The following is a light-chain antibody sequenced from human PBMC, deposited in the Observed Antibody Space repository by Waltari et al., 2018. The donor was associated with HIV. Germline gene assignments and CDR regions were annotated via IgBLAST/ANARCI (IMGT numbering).Light chain of an antibody. CDR2: DVT. V-gene: IGLV2-14*03. CDR1: SSYVDYYNY. J-gene: IGLJ3*02. CDR3: SSYTSSSWV. Sequence: QSALTQPASVSGSPGQSLTISCTRISSYVDYYNYYCWYQQHPGKAPKLMIYDVTHRPSGVSNRFSGSKSGNTASLTISGLQAEDEADYYCSSYTSSSWVFGGGTKLTVL.